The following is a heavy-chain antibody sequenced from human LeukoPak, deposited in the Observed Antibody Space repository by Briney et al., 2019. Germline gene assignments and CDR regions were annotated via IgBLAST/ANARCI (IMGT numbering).Heavy chain of an antibody. D-gene: IGHD1-1*01. CDR3: AREYTPGVRFDP. J-gene: IGHJ5*02. Sequence: SETLSLTCTVSGGSISSSSYYWGWIRQPPGKGLEWIGSIYHSGSTYYNPSLKSRVTISVDTSKNQFSLKLSSVTAADTAVYYCAREYTPGVRFDPWGQGTLVTVSS. CDR2: IYHSGST. V-gene: IGHV4-39*07. CDR1: GGSISSSSYY.